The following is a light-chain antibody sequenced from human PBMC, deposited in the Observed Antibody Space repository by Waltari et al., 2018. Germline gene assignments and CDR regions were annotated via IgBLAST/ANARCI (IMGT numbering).Light chain of an antibody. Sequence: QAALTQPRSVSGSPGQSVTISCTGTSSDIGGYNYVSWYHQHPGTAPKLMIYEVSKGPSGVSAGFSVSKAGNTASLTISGLQAEDEADYYCSSYTSSSTPVVFGGGTKLTVL. CDR2: EVS. CDR3: SSYTSSSTPVV. V-gene: IGLV2-14*01. J-gene: IGLJ2*01. CDR1: SSDIGGYNY.